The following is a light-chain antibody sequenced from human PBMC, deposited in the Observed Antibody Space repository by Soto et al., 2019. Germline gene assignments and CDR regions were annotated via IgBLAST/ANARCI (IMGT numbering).Light chain of an antibody. J-gene: IGKJ5*01. CDR2: GAS. Sequence: EIVLTQSPGTLSLSPGERATLSCRASQSVSSNYLAWYQQNPGQAPRLLIYGASSRATGIPDRFSGSGSGTAFTLTISRLEPEDFSVYYCQQYGSSRTFGQGTRLEIK. V-gene: IGKV3-20*01. CDR1: QSVSSNY. CDR3: QQYGSSRT.